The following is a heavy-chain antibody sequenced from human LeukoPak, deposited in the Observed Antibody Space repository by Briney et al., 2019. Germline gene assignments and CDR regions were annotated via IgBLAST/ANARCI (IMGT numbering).Heavy chain of an antibody. D-gene: IGHD3-10*01. CDR3: AGSYGAGSYYNGVGTY. CDR1: GYTFTGYY. CDR2: INPNSGGT. J-gene: IGHJ4*02. V-gene: IGHV1-2*02. Sequence: ASVKVSCKASGYTFTGYYMHWVRQAPGQGLEWMGWINPNSGGTNYAQKFQGRVTMTRDTSISTAYMELSRLRSDDTAVYYCAGSYGAGSYYNGVGTYWGQGTLVTVSS.